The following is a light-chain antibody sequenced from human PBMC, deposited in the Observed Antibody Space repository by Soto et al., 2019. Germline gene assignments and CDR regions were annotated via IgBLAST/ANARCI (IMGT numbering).Light chain of an antibody. J-gene: IGKJ2*01. CDR2: AAS. V-gene: IGKV1-16*02. CDR1: QGISNY. Sequence: DIQMTQSPSSLSASVGDRVTITCRASQGISNYLAWFQQNPGKAPKSLIYAASSVQSGVPSKFSGSGSGTDFTLPISSLQPEDFATYYCQQYNSYTYTFGQGTKLEIK. CDR3: QQYNSYTYT.